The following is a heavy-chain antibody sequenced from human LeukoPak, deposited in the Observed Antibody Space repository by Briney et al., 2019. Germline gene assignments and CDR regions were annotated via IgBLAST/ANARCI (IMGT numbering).Heavy chain of an antibody. CDR1: GGSISSYY. CDR3: ARQVGYCSSTSCHYYYYGMDV. V-gene: IGHV4-59*08. D-gene: IGHD2-2*01. J-gene: IGHJ6*02. Sequence: SETLSLTCTVSGGSISSYYWSWIRQPPGKGLEWIGYIYYSGSTNYNPSLKSRVTISVDTSKNQFSLKLSSVTAADTAVYYCARQVGYCSSTSCHYYYYGMDVWGQGPRSPSP. CDR2: IYYSGST.